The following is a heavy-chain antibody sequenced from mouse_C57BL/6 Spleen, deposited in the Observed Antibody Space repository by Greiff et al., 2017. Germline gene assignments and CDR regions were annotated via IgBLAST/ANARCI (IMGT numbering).Heavy chain of an antibody. J-gene: IGHJ4*01. D-gene: IGHD1-1*01. CDR3: ARDDYYGSSHYYAMDY. Sequence: EVQRVESGGGLVKPGGSLKLSCTASGFTFSSYAMSWVRQTPEKRLEWVATISDGGSYTYYPDNVKGRFTISRDNAKNNLYLQMSHLKSEDTAMYYCARDDYYGSSHYYAMDYWGQGTSVTVSS. CDR1: GFTFSSYA. V-gene: IGHV5-4*01. CDR2: ISDGGSYT.